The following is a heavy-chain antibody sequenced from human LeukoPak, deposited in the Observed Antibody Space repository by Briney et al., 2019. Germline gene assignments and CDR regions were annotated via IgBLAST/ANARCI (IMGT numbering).Heavy chain of an antibody. J-gene: IGHJ6*02. D-gene: IGHD2-2*02. CDR1: GYTFTSYG. Sequence: GSAVKVSCKASGYTFTSYGIMGVRQAPGQGLEWMGRISAYNGDTNYAQKLQGRVTMTTDTSTSTAYMELRSLRSDDTAVYYCARDIVVVPAAIADYYYGMDVWGQGTTVTVSS. V-gene: IGHV1-18*01. CDR2: ISAYNGDT. CDR3: ARDIVVVPAAIADYYYGMDV.